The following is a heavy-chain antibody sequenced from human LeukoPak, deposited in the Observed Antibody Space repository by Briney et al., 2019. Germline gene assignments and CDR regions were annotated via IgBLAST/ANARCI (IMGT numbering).Heavy chain of an antibody. CDR1: GYTFTSYD. V-gene: IGHV1-8*01. Sequence: ASVKVSCKASGYTFTSYDINWVRQATGQGLEWMGWTNPNSGNTGYAQKFQGRVTMTRNTSISTAYMELSSLRSEDTAVYYCAKEHTIFGLVIAFDYWGQGTLVTVSS. D-gene: IGHD3-3*01. J-gene: IGHJ4*02. CDR3: AKEHTIFGLVIAFDY. CDR2: TNPNSGNT.